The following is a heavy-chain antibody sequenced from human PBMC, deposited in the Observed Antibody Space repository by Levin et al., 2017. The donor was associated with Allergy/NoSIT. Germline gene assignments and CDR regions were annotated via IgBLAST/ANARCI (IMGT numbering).Heavy chain of an antibody. CDR2: IYVTGST. CDR3: AGDVEGVSGYKPYCYMDV. D-gene: IGHD5-12*01. Sequence: SCRVSGDSISRGFYYWSWLRQPAGEGLEWIGRIYVTGSTTYSPSLKSRVTISLHRSKDQVSLKINSVTAADAAVYYCAGDVEGVSGYKPYCYMDVWGKGTTVTVSS. CDR1: GDSISRGFYY. V-gene: IGHV4-61*02. J-gene: IGHJ6*03.